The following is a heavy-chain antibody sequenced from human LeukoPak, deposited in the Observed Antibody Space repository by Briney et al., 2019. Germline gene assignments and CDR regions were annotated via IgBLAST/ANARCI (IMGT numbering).Heavy chain of an antibody. Sequence: PGGSLRLSCAASGFTFTSYAMSWVRQAPGKGLEWVSGIYGSGESTYYADSVKGRFTISRDNSKNTLYLQMNSLRAEDTAVYYCAKARGEQWLRQPFDYWGQGTLVTVSS. CDR3: AKARGEQWLRQPFDY. CDR2: IYGSGEST. D-gene: IGHD6-19*01. J-gene: IGHJ4*02. CDR1: GFTFTSYA. V-gene: IGHV3-23*01.